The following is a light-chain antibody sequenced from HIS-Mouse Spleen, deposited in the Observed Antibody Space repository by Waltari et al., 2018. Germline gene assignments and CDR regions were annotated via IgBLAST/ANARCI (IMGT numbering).Light chain of an antibody. CDR1: NIGSKS. J-gene: IGLJ2*01. CDR2: DDS. V-gene: IGLV3-21*02. CDR3: QVWDSSSDHVV. Sequence: SYVLTQPPSVSVAPGQTARITCGGNNIGSKSVHWYQQKPGQAPVLVVYDDSDRPSWIPERFSGSNSGNTATLTSSRVEAGDEADYYCQVWDSSSDHVVFGGGTKLTVL.